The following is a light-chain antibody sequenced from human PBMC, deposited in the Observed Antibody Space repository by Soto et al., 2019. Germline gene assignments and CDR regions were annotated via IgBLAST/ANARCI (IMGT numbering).Light chain of an antibody. CDR2: GAS. CDR3: QQYNTYPWT. CDR1: QKIRSR. J-gene: IGKJ1*01. V-gene: IGKV1-5*01. Sequence: DIQLTHYTSTQRGAGGESRSRWWPDNQKIRSRLAWYQQKAGKAPRLLIPGASTLESGGPSRFSGSRLSGSGSGTEFSLTFSSLQPDDFASYSWQQYNTYPWTFGQGTRV.